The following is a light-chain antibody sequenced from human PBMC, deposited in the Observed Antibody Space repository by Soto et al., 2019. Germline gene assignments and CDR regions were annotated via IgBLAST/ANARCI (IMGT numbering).Light chain of an antibody. CDR3: FSYTSSSARV. Sequence: QSVLTQPASVSGSPGQSITISCTGTRSDVGGYNYVSWYQQNPGKAPKVIIYDVSNRPSGVSNRFSGSKSGNTASLTISGLQAEDEADYYCFSYTSSSARVFGGGTKVTVL. CDR1: RSDVGGYNY. CDR2: DVS. J-gene: IGLJ3*02. V-gene: IGLV2-14*01.